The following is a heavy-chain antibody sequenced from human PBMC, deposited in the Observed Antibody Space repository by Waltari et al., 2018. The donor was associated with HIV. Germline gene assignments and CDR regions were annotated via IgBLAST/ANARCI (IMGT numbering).Heavy chain of an antibody. Sequence: QVQLVESRGSVVQPGRQWRLPCAASGPTFRTHPIPAPAQAPGKGLEWVAVISYDGSNKYYADSVKGRFTISRDNSKNTLYLQMNSLRAEDTAVYYCARDPQYCSSTSCSYYFDYWGQGTLVTVSS. V-gene: IGHV3-30-3*01. CDR1: GPTFRTHP. CDR3: ARDPQYCSSTSCSYYFDY. D-gene: IGHD2-2*01. CDR2: ISYDGSNK. J-gene: IGHJ4*02.